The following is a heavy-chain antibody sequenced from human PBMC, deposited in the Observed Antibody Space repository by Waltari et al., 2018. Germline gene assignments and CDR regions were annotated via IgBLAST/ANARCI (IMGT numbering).Heavy chain of an antibody. J-gene: IGHJ5*02. CDR1: GWSFSGYY. Sequence: QVQLQQWGAGLLKPSETLSLTCVVYGWSFSGYYWSWIRQPPGKGLEWIGEINHSGSTNYNASLKSRVTILGDTSKNQFSLKLSSVSAADTAVYYCARGQWQPRFDPWGQGTLVTVSS. D-gene: IGHD6-19*01. CDR2: INHSGST. V-gene: IGHV4-34*01. CDR3: ARGQWQPRFDP.